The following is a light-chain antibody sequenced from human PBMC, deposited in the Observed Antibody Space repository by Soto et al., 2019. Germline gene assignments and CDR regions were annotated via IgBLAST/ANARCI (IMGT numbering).Light chain of an antibody. J-gene: IGLJ3*02. V-gene: IGLV2-8*01. CDR2: EVT. CDR3: SSYAASNNFYFV. Sequence: HSVLTQPPSASGSPGQSATISCTGTSSDVRGYNYVSWYQQYPCRATKLMIYEVTKRPSGVPDRFSGSKSGNTASLTVSGLQAEDEADYYCSSYAASNNFYFVFGGGTKVTVL. CDR1: SSDVRGYNY.